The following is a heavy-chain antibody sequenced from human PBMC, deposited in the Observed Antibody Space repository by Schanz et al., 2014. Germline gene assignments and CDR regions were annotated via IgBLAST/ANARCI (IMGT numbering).Heavy chain of an antibody. V-gene: IGHV3-21*01. CDR2: ISSSGSSI. J-gene: IGHJ5*02. D-gene: IGHD3-16*01. CDR1: GFTFSIYG. Sequence: AELVESGGGLVQPGGSLRLSCAASGFTFSIYGMSWVRQAPGKGLEWVSSISSSGSSIYYADSVKGRFTISRDNANKSLCLRMNSLRAEGTAVYYCASDYNYFETEAPWGQGTLVTVSS. CDR3: ASDYNYFETEAP.